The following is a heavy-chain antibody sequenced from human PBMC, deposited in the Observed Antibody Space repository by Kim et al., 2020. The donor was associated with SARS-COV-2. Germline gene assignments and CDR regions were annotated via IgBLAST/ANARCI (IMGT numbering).Heavy chain of an antibody. Sequence: ADAVKGRFTISRDNSKNTLYLQMNSLRAEDTAVYYCAKLIGSSPIYGMDVWGQGTTVTVSS. D-gene: IGHD6-13*01. V-gene: IGHV3-33*06. CDR3: AKLIGSSPIYGMDV. J-gene: IGHJ6*02.